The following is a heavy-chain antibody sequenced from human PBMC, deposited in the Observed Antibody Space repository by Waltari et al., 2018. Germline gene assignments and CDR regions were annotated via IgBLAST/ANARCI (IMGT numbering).Heavy chain of an antibody. J-gene: IGHJ4*02. CDR3: ARSPGSRHYFDY. V-gene: IGHV4-59*01. CDR1: GGSIRSYY. CDR2: IYYSEST. Sequence: QVPLQESGPGLVKPSETLSLTCSVSGGSIRSYYWSWIRQPPGKGLEWIGYIYYSESTNYNPSLKSRVTISVDTKNQFSLNLSSVTAADTAVYYCARSPGSRHYFDYWGQGTLVTVSS. D-gene: IGHD3-10*01.